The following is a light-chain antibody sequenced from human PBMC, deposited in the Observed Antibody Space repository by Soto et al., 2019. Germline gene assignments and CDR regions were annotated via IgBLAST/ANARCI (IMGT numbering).Light chain of an antibody. CDR3: SSYTSSSTQV. J-gene: IGLJ1*01. CDR1: SSDVGGYNF. CDR2: DVS. Sequence: QPALTQPASVSGSPGQSITISCTGTSSDVGGYNFVSWYQQHPGKAPKFLIYDVSNRPSGVSTRFSGSKSGNTASLTISGLQAEDEADYYCSSYTSSSTQVFGTGTKLTVL. V-gene: IGLV2-14*03.